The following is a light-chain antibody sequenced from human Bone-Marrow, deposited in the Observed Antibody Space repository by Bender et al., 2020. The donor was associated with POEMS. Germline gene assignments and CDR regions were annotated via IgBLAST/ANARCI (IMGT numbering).Light chain of an antibody. CDR1: SSDVGGYKY. J-gene: IGLJ1*01. CDR2: DVS. CDR3: RSYTSRSTYL. V-gene: IGLV2-14*01. Sequence: QSALTQPRSVSGSPGQSVTISCTGTSSDVGGYKYVSWYQQHPGKSPKLMIYDVSDRPSGVSNRFSGSKSGNTASLTISGLQAEDEADYYCRSYTSRSTYLFGTGTKVTVL.